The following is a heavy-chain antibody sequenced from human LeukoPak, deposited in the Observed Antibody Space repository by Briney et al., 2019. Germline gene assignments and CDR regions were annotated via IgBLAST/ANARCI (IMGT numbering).Heavy chain of an antibody. CDR2: INHSGST. CDR1: GGSFSGYY. J-gene: IGHJ6*02. D-gene: IGHD5-18*01. V-gene: IGHV4-34*01. CDR3: ARGQLRPKYYYYCGMDV. Sequence: RTSETLSLTCAVYGGSFSGYYWSWIRQPPGKGLEWIGEINHSGSTNYNPSLKSRVAISVDTSKNQFSLKLSSVTAADTAVYYCARGQLRPKYYYYCGMDVWGQGTTVTVSS.